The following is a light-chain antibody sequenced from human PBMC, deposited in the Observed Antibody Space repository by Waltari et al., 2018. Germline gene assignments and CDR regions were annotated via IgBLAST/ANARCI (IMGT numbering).Light chain of an antibody. CDR3: CSYAGSYTHVV. CDR1: SSDVGCYDY. J-gene: IGLJ2*01. Sequence: QSALTQPRSVSGSPGQSVTISCPGTSSDVGCYDYVSCYQHHPGKAPKLMICDVTKRPSGVPDRFSGSKSGNTASLTISGLQAEDEADYYCCSYAGSYTHVVFGGGTKLTVL. CDR2: DVT. V-gene: IGLV2-11*01.